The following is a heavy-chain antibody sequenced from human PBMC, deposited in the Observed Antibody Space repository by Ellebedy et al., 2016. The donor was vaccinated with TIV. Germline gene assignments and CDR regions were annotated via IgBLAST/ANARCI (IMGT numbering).Heavy chain of an antibody. CDR3: ARDRYYYDSSGLLDY. D-gene: IGHD3-22*01. J-gene: IGHJ4*02. CDR1: GFTFSSYS. CDR2: ISSISSYI. V-gene: IGHV3-21*01. Sequence: GESLKISCAASGFTFSSYSMNWVRQAPGKGLEWVSSISSISSYIYYADSVKGRFAISRDNAKNSLYLQMNSLRAEDTAVYYCARDRYYYDSSGLLDYWGQGTLVTVSS.